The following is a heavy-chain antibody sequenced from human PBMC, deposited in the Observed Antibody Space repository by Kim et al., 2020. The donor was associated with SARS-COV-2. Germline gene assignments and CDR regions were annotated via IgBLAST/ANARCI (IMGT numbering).Heavy chain of an antibody. Sequence: GGSLRLSCAASGFTFSSYGMHWVRQAPGKGLEWVAVIWYDGSNKYYADSVKGRFTIFRDNSKNTLYLQMNSLRAEDTAVYYCAREVIGGWRYYYYGMDVWGQGTTVTVSS. CDR1: GFTFSSYG. V-gene: IGHV3-33*01. CDR3: AREVIGGWRYYYYGMDV. J-gene: IGHJ6*02. CDR2: IWYDGSNK. D-gene: IGHD6-19*01.